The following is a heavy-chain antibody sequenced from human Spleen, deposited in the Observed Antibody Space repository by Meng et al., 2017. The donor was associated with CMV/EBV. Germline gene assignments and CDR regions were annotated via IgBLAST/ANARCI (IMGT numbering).Heavy chain of an antibody. CDR2: DYHGGRT. V-gene: IGHV4-30-2*05. D-gene: IGHD2-2*01. Sequence: GSMSRGDCYWTWVGQDWGKGLEWLGFDYHGGRTYYDPSLKSRVTVSIDSSKNQFSLRLSSVTAADSAVYYCARTEDCHTTRCYTGFDPWGQGTLVTVSS. J-gene: IGHJ5*02. CDR1: GSMSRGDCY. CDR3: ARTEDCHTTRCYTGFDP.